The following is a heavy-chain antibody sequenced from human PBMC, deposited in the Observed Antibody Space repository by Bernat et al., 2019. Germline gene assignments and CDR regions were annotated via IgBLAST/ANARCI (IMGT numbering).Heavy chain of an antibody. Sequence: QVQLVQSGAEVKKPGASVKISCTASGYTITNHYMHWVRQAPGQGPEWVGVINPSGDRTVYAQKFKGKVTRTRDTSTSTVYMEVSSLKSDDTAVYYCARDNSAQEKSWWFDPWGQGTLVTVSS. CDR2: INPSGDRT. D-gene: IGHD2-21*01. J-gene: IGHJ5*02. CDR1: GYTITNHY. CDR3: ARDNSAQEKSWWFDP. V-gene: IGHV1-46*01.